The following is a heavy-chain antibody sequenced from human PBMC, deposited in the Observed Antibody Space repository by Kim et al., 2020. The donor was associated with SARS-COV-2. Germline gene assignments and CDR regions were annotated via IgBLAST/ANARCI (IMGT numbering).Heavy chain of an antibody. CDR3: AKGRGANNSSFDF. Sequence: YAAFVKGRFTISRDNSKNTLFLQMHSLGAEDTAVYYCAKGRGANNSSFDFWGQGTLATVSS. J-gene: IGHJ4*02. V-gene: IGHV3-23*01. D-gene: IGHD1-1*01.